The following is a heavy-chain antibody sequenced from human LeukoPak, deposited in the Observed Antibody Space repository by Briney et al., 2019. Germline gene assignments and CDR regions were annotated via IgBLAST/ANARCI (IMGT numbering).Heavy chain of an antibody. D-gene: IGHD2-2*01. CDR2: VCAYYMNT. V-gene: IGHV1-18*01. CDR3: AREGYCGGTTCDKPFDY. Sequence: GASVKVSCKASGYTLTSYGISWVRQAPGDGLEWMGWVCAYYMNTNYAQKFQGRVTMTTDTSTSTAYMELRSLRSDDTAVYYCAREGYCGGTTCDKPFDYWGQGTLVTVAS. J-gene: IGHJ4*02. CDR1: GYTLTSYG.